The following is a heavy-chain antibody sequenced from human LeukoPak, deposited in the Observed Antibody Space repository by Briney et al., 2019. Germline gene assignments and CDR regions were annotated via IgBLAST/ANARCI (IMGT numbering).Heavy chain of an antibody. J-gene: IGHJ5*02. V-gene: IGHV4-39*01. CDR2: IYYSGST. CDR1: GGSISTSSYY. CDR3: ARQSLLEGWKRWFDP. D-gene: IGHD3-3*01. Sequence: PSETLSLTCTVSGGSISTSSYYWAWIRQPRGKGLEWIGSIYYSGSTYYNPSLKSRVTIFVDTSKNQSSLKLTSVTAADTALYYCARQSLLEGWKRWFDPWGQGTLVAVSS.